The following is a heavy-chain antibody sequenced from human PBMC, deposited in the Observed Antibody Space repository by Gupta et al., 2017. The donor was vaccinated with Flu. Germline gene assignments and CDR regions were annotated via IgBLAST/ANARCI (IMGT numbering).Heavy chain of an antibody. Sequence: QLVQYGDEVKKPGASRKISWKAAGYLFTSYDINWVRQAPGQGLEWMGWMNPNSGNTGYAQKFQGRVTMTRNTAISTAYMELSSLRSEDTAVYYCARGIGVPAAYYYYYMDVWGKGTTVTVSS. CDR2: MNPNSGNT. CDR1: GYLFTSYD. V-gene: IGHV1-8*01. D-gene: IGHD2-2*01. CDR3: ARGIGVPAAYYYYYMDV. J-gene: IGHJ6*03.